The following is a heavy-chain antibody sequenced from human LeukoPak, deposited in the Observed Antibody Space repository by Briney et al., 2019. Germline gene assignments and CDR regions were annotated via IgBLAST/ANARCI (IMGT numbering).Heavy chain of an antibody. V-gene: IGHV4-4*07. CDR1: GGSISSYY. CDR3: ARGLVGATGGLYFDY. Sequence: SETLSLTCTVSGGSISSYYWSWIRQPAGKGLERIGRIYTSGSTNYNPSLKSRVTMSVDTSKDQFSLKLSSVTAADTAVYYCARGLVGATGGLYFDYWGQGTLVTVSS. CDR2: IYTSGST. J-gene: IGHJ4*02. D-gene: IGHD1-26*01.